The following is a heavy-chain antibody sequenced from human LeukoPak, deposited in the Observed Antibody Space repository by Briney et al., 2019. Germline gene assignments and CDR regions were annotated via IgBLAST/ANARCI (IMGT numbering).Heavy chain of an antibody. V-gene: IGHV3-30*18. Sequence: GGSLRLSCAASEFTFSNFDMHWVRQAPGKGLEWVAVISYDGSNKYYADSVKGRFTISGDNSKSTLYLQMDSLRAEDTAVYYCAKEYCGGDCYSGNIDAFDIWGQGTMVTVFS. CDR2: ISYDGSNK. CDR3: AKEYCGGDCYSGNIDAFDI. J-gene: IGHJ3*02. CDR1: EFTFSNFD. D-gene: IGHD2-21*02.